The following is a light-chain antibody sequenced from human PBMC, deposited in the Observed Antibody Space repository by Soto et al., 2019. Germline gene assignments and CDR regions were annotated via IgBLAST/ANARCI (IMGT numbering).Light chain of an antibody. J-gene: IGLJ2*01. CDR1: SSNIGNNY. V-gene: IGLV1-51*01. Sequence: QSVLTQPPSVSAAPGQKVTISCSGSSSNIGNNYVSWYQQLPGTAPKLLIYDNNIRPSGIPDRFSGSKSATSATLGITGLQTGDEADYYCGTWDSSLSAVVFGGGTKVTVL. CDR3: GTWDSSLSAVV. CDR2: DNN.